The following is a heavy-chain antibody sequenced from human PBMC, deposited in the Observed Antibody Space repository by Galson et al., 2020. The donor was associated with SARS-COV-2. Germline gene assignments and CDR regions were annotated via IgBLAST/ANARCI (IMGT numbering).Heavy chain of an antibody. Sequence: TGGSLRLSCAASGFTFSNYAMHWVRQAPGKGLEWVAVISYDGSNKYYADSVKGRFTISRDNSKNTMYLRMNSLRIEDAAVYYCARDDAGSSGYYAGWGQGSLVIVSS. CDR2: ISYDGSNK. D-gene: IGHD3-22*01. CDR1: GFTFSNYA. CDR3: ARDDAGSSGYYAG. J-gene: IGHJ4*02. V-gene: IGHV3-30-3*01.